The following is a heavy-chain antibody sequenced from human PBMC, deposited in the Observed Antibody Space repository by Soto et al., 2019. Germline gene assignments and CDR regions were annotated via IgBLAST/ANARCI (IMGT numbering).Heavy chain of an antibody. CDR1: GFTFSNAW. J-gene: IGHJ4*02. CDR3: TTGSDYYDSSGYRNYYFDY. Sequence: GGSLRLSCAASGFTFSNAWMNWVRQAPGKGLEWVGRIKSRTDGGTTDYAAPVKGRFTISRDDSKNTLYLHMNSLKTEDTGVYFCTTGSDYYDSSGYRNYYFDYLGQGTLVTGS. D-gene: IGHD3-22*01. V-gene: IGHV3-15*01. CDR2: IKSRTDGGTT.